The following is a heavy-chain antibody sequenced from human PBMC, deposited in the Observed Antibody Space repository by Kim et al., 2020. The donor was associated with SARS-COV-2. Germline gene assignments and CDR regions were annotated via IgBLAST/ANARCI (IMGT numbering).Heavy chain of an antibody. D-gene: IGHD1-1*01. CDR3: ARRGGTLETFAL. Sequence: RYSPSFQGHITISVDKSISTAYLQWSSLKASDTAMYYCARRGGTLETFALWGQGTMVTVSS. V-gene: IGHV5-51*01. J-gene: IGHJ3*01.